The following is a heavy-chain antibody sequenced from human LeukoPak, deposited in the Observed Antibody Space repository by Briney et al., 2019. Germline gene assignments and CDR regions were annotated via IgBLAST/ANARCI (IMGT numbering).Heavy chain of an antibody. CDR1: GFTFDDYA. V-gene: IGHV3-9*01. CDR2: ISWNSGRT. D-gene: IGHD6-13*01. CDR3: ARDLSSSWAPNY. J-gene: IGHJ4*02. Sequence: GGSLRLSCAASGFTFDDYAMHWVRQAPGKGLEWVSGISWNSGRTDYADSVKGRFTISRDNAENSLYLQMNSLRPEDSALYYCARDLSSSWAPNYWGQGTLVTVSS.